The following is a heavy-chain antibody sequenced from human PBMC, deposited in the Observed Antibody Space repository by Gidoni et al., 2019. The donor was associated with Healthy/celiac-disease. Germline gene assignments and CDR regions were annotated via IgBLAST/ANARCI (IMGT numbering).Heavy chain of an antibody. J-gene: IGHJ4*02. CDR2: ISGRGGST. CDR3: AKARPVSYYYDSSGYGFDY. Sequence: EVQLLESGGGLVQPGGSLRLSCAAPGFPFSSSAMRWVRPAPGKGLAWVSAISGRGGSTYYADSVKGRFTSSRDNSKNTLYLQMNSLRAEDTAVYYCAKARPVSYYYDSSGYGFDYWGQGTLVTVSS. CDR1: GFPFSSSA. V-gene: IGHV3-23*01. D-gene: IGHD3-22*01.